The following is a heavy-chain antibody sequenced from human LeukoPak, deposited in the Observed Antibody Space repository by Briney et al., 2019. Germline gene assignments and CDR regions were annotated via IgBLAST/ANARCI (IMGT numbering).Heavy chain of an antibody. J-gene: IGHJ4*02. D-gene: IGHD3-9*01. V-gene: IGHV3-9*01. CDR1: GFTFDDYA. CDR2: ISWNSGSI. CDR3: AKATDNYDILTGHYFDY. Sequence: GRSLRLSCAASGFTFDDYAMHWVRQAPGKGLEWVSGISWNSGSIGYADSVKGRFTISRDNAKNSLYLQMNSLRAEDTALYCCAKATDNYDILTGHYFDYWGQGTLVTVSS.